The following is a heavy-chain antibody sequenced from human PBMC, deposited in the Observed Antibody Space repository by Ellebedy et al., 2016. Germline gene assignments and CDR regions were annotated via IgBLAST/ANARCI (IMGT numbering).Heavy chain of an antibody. CDR2: ITHSGST. V-gene: IGHV4-34*01. Sequence: SETLSLXXAVYDGSFSDFYWNWFRQPPGKGLEWIGEITHSGSTNYNPSLKSRVTISLDTSKNQFSLRLSSVTAADTTMYYCAREGGDDGGTRSDYWGQGTLVAVSS. CDR1: DGSFSDFY. CDR3: AREGGDDGGTRSDY. J-gene: IGHJ4*02. D-gene: IGHD1-1*01.